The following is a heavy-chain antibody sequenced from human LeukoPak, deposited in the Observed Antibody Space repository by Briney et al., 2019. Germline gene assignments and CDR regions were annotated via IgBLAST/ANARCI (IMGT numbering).Heavy chain of an antibody. Sequence: ASVKVSCKASGYTFTSYAMHRVRQAPGQRLEWMGWINAGNGNTKYSQKFQGRVTITRDTSASTAYMELSSLRSEDTAVYYCARGMYVAVAHLGYWGQGTLVTVSS. CDR1: GYTFTSYA. J-gene: IGHJ4*02. V-gene: IGHV1-3*01. D-gene: IGHD6-19*01. CDR3: ARGMYVAVAHLGY. CDR2: INAGNGNT.